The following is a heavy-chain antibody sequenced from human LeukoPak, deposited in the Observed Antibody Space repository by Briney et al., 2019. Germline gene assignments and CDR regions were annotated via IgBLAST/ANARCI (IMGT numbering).Heavy chain of an antibody. CDR3: ARRDCSRSSCFYWSFDL. V-gene: IGHV4-39*07. J-gene: IGHJ2*01. Sequence: LETLSLTCTVSGGSITSGGHYWTWIRQSPGKGLEWIGSVFYSGITFYNPSLTSRLTISVDTSRNQFSLRLSSVTAADTAIYYCARRDCSRSSCFYWSFDLWGRGTLLTVSS. CDR1: GGSITSGGHY. D-gene: IGHD2-2*01. CDR2: VFYSGIT.